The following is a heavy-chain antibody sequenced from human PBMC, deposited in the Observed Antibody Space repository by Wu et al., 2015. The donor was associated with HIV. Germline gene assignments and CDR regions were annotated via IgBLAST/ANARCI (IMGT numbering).Heavy chain of an antibody. CDR3: TRAARGSCPTTSCYTLDS. V-gene: IGHV1-69*11. J-gene: IGHJ4*02. Sequence: QVQLVQSGTEVKKPGSSVKVSCKASGGTFGSYTINWVRQAPGQGLEWMGRIAPIGSPKYAQKFQGRLIISADGSTNIVYMELSSLRSEDTAVYYCTRAARGSCPTTSCYTLDSWGQGTPVTVSS. CDR1: GGTFGSYT. CDR2: IAPIGSP. D-gene: IGHD2-2*02.